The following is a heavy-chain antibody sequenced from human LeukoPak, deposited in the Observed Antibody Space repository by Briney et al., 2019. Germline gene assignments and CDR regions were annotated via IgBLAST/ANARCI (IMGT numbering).Heavy chain of an antibody. J-gene: IGHJ3*02. CDR3: ARRYCSGGSCYAFDI. Sequence: ASVKVSCKASGYTFTGYYMHWVRQAPGQGLEWMGRINPNGGGTNYAQKFQGRVTMTRDTSISTAYMELSRLRSDDTAVYYCARRYCSGGSCYAFDIWGQGTMVTVSS. V-gene: IGHV1-2*06. CDR1: GYTFTGYY. CDR2: INPNGGGT. D-gene: IGHD2-15*01.